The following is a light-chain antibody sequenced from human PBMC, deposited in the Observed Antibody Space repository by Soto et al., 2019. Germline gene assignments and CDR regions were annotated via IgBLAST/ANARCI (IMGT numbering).Light chain of an antibody. V-gene: IGKV3-11*01. CDR1: QSVSSY. J-gene: IGKJ4*01. CDR2: DAS. CDR3: QQRSNWPPL. Sequence: PGERATLSCRASQSVSSYLAWYQQKPGQAPRLLIYDASNRATGIPARFSGSGSGTDFTLTISSLEPEDFAVYYCQQRSNWPPLFGGGTKVEIK.